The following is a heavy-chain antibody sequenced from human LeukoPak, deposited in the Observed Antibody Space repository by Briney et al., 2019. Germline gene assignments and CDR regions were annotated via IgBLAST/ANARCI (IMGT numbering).Heavy chain of an antibody. D-gene: IGHD2-15*01. CDR2: ISTNGGKT. CDR1: GFTFSAYT. CDR3: ARDYYCSGGSCLYFDY. J-gene: IGHJ4*02. Sequence: GGSLRLSCSVSGFTFSAYTMHWVRQAPGRGLQYVSSISTNGGKTYYADSVKGRFTISRDNSKNTLFLQMSSLRVEDTAVYYCARDYYCSGGSCLYFDYWGQGTLVTVSS. V-gene: IGHV3-64D*09.